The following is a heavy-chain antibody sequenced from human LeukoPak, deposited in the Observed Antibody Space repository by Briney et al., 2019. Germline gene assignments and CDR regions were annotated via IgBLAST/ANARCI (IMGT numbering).Heavy chain of an antibody. V-gene: IGHV4-59*08. CDR2: ISYSGST. J-gene: IGHJ4*02. CDR3: ARLSGRDYYFDY. Sequence: SETLSLTCTVSGSSINVYYWSWIRQSPGKGLEWIAYISYSGSTNYNPSLKSRVTISVDTSKNQFFLKLSSVTAADTAVYYCARLSGRDYYFDYWGQGTLVTVSS. CDR1: GSSINVYY. D-gene: IGHD3-10*01.